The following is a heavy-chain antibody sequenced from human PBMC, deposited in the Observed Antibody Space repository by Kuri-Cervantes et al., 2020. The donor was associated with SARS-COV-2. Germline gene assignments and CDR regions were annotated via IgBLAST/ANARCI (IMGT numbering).Heavy chain of an antibody. Sequence: GESLKISCAASGFTFSDYYMSWIRQAPGKGLEWVSAISGSSGSTYYADSVKGRFTISRDNSKNTLYLQMNSLRAEDTAVYYCAKDMRGTRTYFDYWGQGTLVTVSS. CDR1: GFTFSDYY. D-gene: IGHD1-7*01. CDR2: ISGSSGST. J-gene: IGHJ4*02. V-gene: IGHV3-23*01. CDR3: AKDMRGTRTYFDY.